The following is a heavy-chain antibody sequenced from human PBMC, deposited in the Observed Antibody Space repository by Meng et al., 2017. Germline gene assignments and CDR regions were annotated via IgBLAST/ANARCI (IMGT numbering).Heavy chain of an antibody. D-gene: IGHD2-15*01. J-gene: IGHJ4*02. CDR2: INGGNGDT. CDR3: ARDTPPLGYFDD. CDR1: EDTFTSYA. V-gene: IGHV1-3*01. Sequence: ASVKVSCKASEDTFTSYAIHWVRQAPGHRPEWMGWINGGNGDTSYSQKFQGRVTITRDTSASTVSMELGRLRSEDTGVYYCARDTPPLGYFDDWGQGTLVTASS.